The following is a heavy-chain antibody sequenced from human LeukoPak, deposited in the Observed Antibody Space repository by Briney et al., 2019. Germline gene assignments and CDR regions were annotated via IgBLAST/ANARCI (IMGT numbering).Heavy chain of an antibody. J-gene: IGHJ2*01. CDR3: AREAYYYGSGSYYNVPFWYFDL. Sequence: PSETLSLTCAVYGGSFSGYYWSWVRQPPGKGLEWIGEINHSGSTNYNPSLTSRVTISVDTSNNQFSLKLSSVTAADTAVYYCAREAYYYGSGSYYNVPFWYFDLWGRGTLVTVSS. CDR1: GGSFSGYY. CDR2: INHSGST. V-gene: IGHV4-34*01. D-gene: IGHD3-10*01.